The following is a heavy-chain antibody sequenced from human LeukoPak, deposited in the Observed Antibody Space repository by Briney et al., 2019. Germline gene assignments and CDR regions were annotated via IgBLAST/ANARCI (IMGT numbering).Heavy chain of an antibody. V-gene: IGHV4-59*01. J-gene: IGHJ4*02. D-gene: IGHD3-10*01. CDR2: IHYSGST. Sequence: SETLSLTCTVSGGSISSYYWSWIRQPPGKGLEWIGCIHYSGSTNYNPSLKSRVIISVDTSKNQFSLRLSSVTAADTAVYYCATGVGRLDSWGQGTLVTVSS. CDR3: ATGVGRLDS. CDR1: GGSISSYY.